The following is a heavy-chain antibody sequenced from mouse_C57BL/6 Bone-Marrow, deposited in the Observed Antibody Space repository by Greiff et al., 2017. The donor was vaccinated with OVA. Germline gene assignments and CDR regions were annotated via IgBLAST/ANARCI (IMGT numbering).Heavy chain of an antibody. CDR3: AGGYDVEGFAY. V-gene: IGHV1-81*01. CDR1: GYTFTSYG. Sequence: QVHVKQSGAELARPGASVKLSCKASGYTFTSYGISWVKQRTGQGLEWIGEIYPRSGNTYYNEKFKGKATLTADKSSSTAYMELRSLTSEDSAVYFCAGGYDVEGFAYWGQGTLVTVSA. J-gene: IGHJ3*01. D-gene: IGHD2-2*01. CDR2: IYPRSGNT.